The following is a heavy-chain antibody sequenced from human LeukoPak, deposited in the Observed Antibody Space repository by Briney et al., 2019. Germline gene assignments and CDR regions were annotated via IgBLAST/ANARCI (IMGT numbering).Heavy chain of an antibody. D-gene: IGHD2-21*02. V-gene: IGHV3-23*01. CDR1: GFTFSSYP. J-gene: IGHJ4*02. CDR3: AKDLSGRCGGDCYSMVY. CDR2: ITGNGDTT. Sequence: GGALRLSCTASGFTFSSYPMYWVRQAPGKGLEWVSAITGNGDTTYYADSMKGRFTLSRDNSKNTLYLQMNSLRAEDTAVYYCAKDLSGRCGGDCYSMVYWGQGTLVTVSS.